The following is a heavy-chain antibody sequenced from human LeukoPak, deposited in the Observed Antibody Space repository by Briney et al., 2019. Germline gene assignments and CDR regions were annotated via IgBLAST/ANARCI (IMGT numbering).Heavy chain of an antibody. V-gene: IGHV4-34*01. Sequence: SETLSLTCAVYGGSFSGYYWSWIRQPPGKGLEWIGEINHSGSTNYNPSLKSRVTISVDTSKNQFSLKLSSVTAADTAVYYCARGPPYYYDSSGSLDYWGQETLVTVSS. D-gene: IGHD3-22*01. CDR2: INHSGST. CDR1: GGSFSGYY. J-gene: IGHJ4*02. CDR3: ARGPPYYYDSSGSLDY.